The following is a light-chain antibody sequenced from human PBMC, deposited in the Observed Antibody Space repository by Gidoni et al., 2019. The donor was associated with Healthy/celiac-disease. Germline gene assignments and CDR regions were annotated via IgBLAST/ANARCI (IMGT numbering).Light chain of an antibody. J-gene: IGKJ4*01. V-gene: IGKV4-1*01. CDR1: QSVLYSSNNKNY. CDR3: QQYYTIPVT. Sequence: IVMTQSPYSLAVSLGERATINCKSSQSVLYSSNNKNYLAWYQQKPGQPPKLLIYWASTREAGVPDRFSGSGSGTYFTLTISSLQAEDVAVYCCQQYYTIPVTFGGGTKVEIK. CDR2: WAS.